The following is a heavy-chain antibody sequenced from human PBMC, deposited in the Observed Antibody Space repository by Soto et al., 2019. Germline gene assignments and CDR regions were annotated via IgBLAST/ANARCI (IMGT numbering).Heavy chain of an antibody. CDR2: IFYSENT. Sequence: PSENLSLTCTVPRDSLTSGRHYWSCIRQPPEKELEYLGYIFYSENTSYHPSRKSRVTISVDTSKNQFSLKLSSVTAADTALYSCARVPVEMFLIVQYSPRGTHFCGQGTMVTVSS. CDR3: ARVPVEMFLIVQYSPRGTHF. CDR1: RDSLTSGRHY. V-gene: IGHV4-61*01. D-gene: IGHD4-4*01. J-gene: IGHJ4*02.